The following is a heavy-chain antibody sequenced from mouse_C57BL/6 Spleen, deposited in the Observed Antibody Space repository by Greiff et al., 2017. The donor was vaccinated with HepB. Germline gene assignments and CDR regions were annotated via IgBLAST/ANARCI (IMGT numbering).Heavy chain of an antibody. CDR1: GYTFTDYE. Sequence: QVQLQQSGAELVRPGASVTLSCKASGYTFTDYEMHWVKQTPVHGLEWIGAIDPETGGTAYNQKFKGKAILTADKSSSTAYMELRSLTSEDSAVYYCTRGETLYAMDYWGQGTSVTVSS. CDR2: IDPETGGT. J-gene: IGHJ4*01. V-gene: IGHV1-15*01. CDR3: TRGETLYAMDY.